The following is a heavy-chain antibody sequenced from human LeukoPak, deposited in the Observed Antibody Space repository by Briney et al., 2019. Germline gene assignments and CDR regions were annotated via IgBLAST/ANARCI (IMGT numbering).Heavy chain of an antibody. CDR3: ARVTRRYYYYMDV. V-gene: IGHV1-69*05. CDR2: IIPIFGTA. D-gene: IGHD4-23*01. CDR1: GGTFSSYA. J-gene: IGHJ6*03. Sequence: ASVKVSCKAPGGTFSSYAISWVRQAPGQGLEWMGGIIPIFGTANYAQKFQGRVTITTDESTSTAYMELSSLRSEDTAVYYCARVTRRYYYYMDVWGKGTTVTVSS.